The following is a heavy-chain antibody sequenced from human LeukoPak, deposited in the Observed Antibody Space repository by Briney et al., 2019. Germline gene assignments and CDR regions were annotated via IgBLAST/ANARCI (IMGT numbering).Heavy chain of an antibody. Sequence: SQTLSLTCTVSGGSISSGSYYWSWIRQPAGKGLEWIGRIYTSGSTNYNPSLKSRVTISVDTSKNQFSLKLSSVTAADTAVYYCARTYSSSPDDAFDIWGQGTMVIVSS. J-gene: IGHJ3*02. CDR3: ARTYSSSPDDAFDI. CDR1: GGSISSGSYY. V-gene: IGHV4-61*02. D-gene: IGHD6-13*01. CDR2: IYTSGST.